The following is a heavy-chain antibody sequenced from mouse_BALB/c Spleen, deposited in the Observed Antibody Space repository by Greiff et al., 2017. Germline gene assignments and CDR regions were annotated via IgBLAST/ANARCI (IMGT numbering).Heavy chain of an antibody. J-gene: IGHJ3*01. CDR2: ISDGGSYT. Sequence: EVKLQESGGGLVKPGGSLKLSCAASGFTFSDYYMYWVRQTPEKRLEWVATISDGGSYTYYPDSVKGRFTISRDNAKNNLYLQMSSLKSEDTAMYYCARDWWLRRRAWFAYWGQGTLVTVSA. D-gene: IGHD2-2*01. CDR1: GFTFSDYY. V-gene: IGHV5-4*02. CDR3: ARDWWLRRRAWFAY.